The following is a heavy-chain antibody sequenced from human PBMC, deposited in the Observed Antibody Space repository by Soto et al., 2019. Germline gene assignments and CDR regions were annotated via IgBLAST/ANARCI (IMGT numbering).Heavy chain of an antibody. CDR1: GGSISSGGYY. Sequence: SETLSLTCTVSGGSISSGGYYWSWIRQHPGKGLEWIGYIYYSGSTYYNPSLKSRVTISVDTSKNQISLKLSSVTAADTAVYLCAKEGYYYYMEVWGRRTTVTVS. CDR2: IYYSGST. J-gene: IGHJ6*03. CDR3: AKEGYYYYMEV. V-gene: IGHV4-31*03.